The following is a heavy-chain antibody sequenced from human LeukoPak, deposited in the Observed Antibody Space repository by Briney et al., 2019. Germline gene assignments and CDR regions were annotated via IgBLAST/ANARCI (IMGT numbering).Heavy chain of an antibody. CDR1: GFSFSDHA. J-gene: IGHJ4*02. D-gene: IGHD1-26*01. CDR3: ARHGSGSDYFDPLDN. V-gene: IGHV3-33*01. Sequence: GGSLRLSCAASGFSFSDHAMHWVRQAPGKGLEWVAAIWADGDDKYYADSVKGRFTVSRDNPKNTLNLQMDCLRVEDTAVYYCARHGSGSDYFDPLDNRGQGTLVTVSS. CDR2: IWADGDDK.